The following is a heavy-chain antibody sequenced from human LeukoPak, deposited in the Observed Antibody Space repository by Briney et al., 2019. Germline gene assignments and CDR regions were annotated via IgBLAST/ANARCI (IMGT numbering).Heavy chain of an antibody. J-gene: IGHJ6*02. D-gene: IGHD2-21*02. V-gene: IGHV3-23*01. CDR1: GFTFSSYA. Sequence: PGGSLRLSCAVSGFTFSSYALNWVRQSPGKGLEWVSVISGGGGSTYYADSVKGRFTISRDTSKNTLYLQVNSLRAEDTAVYFCAKESVTGGYYGMDVWGQGTTVTVSS. CDR3: AKESVTGGYYGMDV. CDR2: ISGGGGST.